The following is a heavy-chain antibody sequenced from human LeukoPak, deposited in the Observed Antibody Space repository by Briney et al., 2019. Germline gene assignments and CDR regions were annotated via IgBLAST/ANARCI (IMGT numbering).Heavy chain of an antibody. CDR1: GGAVSHYY. V-gene: IGHV4-59*08. J-gene: IGHJ5*01. Sequence: PSETLSLTCTVSGGAVSHYYWSWIRQPPGKALEWIGDIFYIGSTNYNHSLKSRVTISIDTSKNQFSLRLTSVTAADTAVYYCARPPVFDFWGQGTLVTVSS. CDR2: IFYIGST. CDR3: ARPPVFDF.